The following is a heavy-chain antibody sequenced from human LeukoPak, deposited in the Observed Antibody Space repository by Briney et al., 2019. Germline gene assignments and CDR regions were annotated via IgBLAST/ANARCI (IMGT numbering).Heavy chain of an antibody. CDR2: IIGDGSNT. CDR3: AKSMTTTNVDWFDP. V-gene: IGHV3-23*01. J-gene: IGHJ5*02. D-gene: IGHD2-8*01. Sequence: GGSLRLSCAASGFTFSHHAMSWARQSLGKRLEWVSVIIGDGSNTYYADSVEGRFTISRDNSNNMLYLQMNSLRGEDTAVYYCAKSMTTTNVDWFDPWGQGTLVTVSS. CDR1: GFTFSHHA.